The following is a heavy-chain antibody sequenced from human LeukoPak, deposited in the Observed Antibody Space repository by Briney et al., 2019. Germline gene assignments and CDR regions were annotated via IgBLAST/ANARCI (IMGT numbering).Heavy chain of an antibody. Sequence: PGGSLRLSCAASGFTFSTYDMTWVRQAPGKGLEWVSAISAGRGSTYYADSVKGRFTISRDNSKNTLYLQMNSLRAEDTAIYYCANPFYGSGPRGYWGQGTLVTVSS. CDR1: GFTFSTYD. CDR2: ISAGRGST. D-gene: IGHD3-10*01. J-gene: IGHJ4*02. CDR3: ANPFYGSGPRGY. V-gene: IGHV3-23*01.